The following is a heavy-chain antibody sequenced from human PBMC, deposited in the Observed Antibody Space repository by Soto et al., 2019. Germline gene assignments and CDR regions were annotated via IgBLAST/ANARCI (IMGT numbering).Heavy chain of an antibody. CDR1: VFTFSSHA. D-gene: IGHD3-10*01. J-gene: IGHJ4*02. Sequence: PGGSLRLSCAASVFTFSSHAMSWVRQAPGKGLEWVSAISGSGGSTYYADSVKGRFTISRDNSKNTLYLQMNSLRAEDTAVYYCAKAGSGSYRTSRPEYYFDYWGQGTLVTSPQ. CDR3: AKAGSGSYRTSRPEYYFDY. CDR2: ISGSGGST. V-gene: IGHV3-23*01.